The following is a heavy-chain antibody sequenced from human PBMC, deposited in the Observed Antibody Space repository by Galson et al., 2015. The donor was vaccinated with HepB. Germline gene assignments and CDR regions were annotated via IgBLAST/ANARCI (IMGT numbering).Heavy chain of an antibody. CDR3: AADRADDYVWGSYRPYYYYGMDV. CDR2: IVVGSGNT. J-gene: IGHJ6*02. D-gene: IGHD3-16*02. CDR1: GFTFTSSA. V-gene: IGHV1-58*01. Sequence: SVKVSCKASGFTFTSSAVQWVRQARGQRLEWIGWIVVGSGNTNYAQKFQERVTITRDMSTSTAYMELSSLRSEDTAVYYCAADRADDYVWGSYRPYYYYGMDVWGQGTTVTVSS.